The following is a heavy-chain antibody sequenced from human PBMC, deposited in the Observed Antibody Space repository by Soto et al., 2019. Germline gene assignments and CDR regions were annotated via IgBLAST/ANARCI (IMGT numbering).Heavy chain of an antibody. D-gene: IGHD2-2*01. J-gene: IGHJ6*03. CDR2: TYYRSKWYN. CDR3: ARGEVLVVPAGGYMDV. CDR1: GDSVSSNSAA. V-gene: IGHV6-1*01. Sequence: SQTLSLTCAISGDSVSSNSAAWNWIRQSPSRGLEWLGRTYYRSKWYNDYAVSVKSRITINPDTSKNQFSLQLNSVTPEDTAVYYCARGEVLVVPAGGYMDVWGKGTTVTVSS.